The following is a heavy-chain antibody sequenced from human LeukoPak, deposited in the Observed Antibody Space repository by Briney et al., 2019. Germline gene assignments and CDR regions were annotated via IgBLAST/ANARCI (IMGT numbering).Heavy chain of an antibody. CDR3: ASPGPYGAPEAY. CDR2: INSDGSGI. D-gene: IGHD4-17*01. CDR1: GFTFSSYW. V-gene: IGHV3-74*01. Sequence: PGGSLRLSCAASGFTFSSYWMHWVRQAPGKGLVWVSRINSDGSGISYADSVKGRFTISRDNANNTLYLQMNSLRAEDTAVYFCASPGPYGAPEAYWGQGTLVTVSS. J-gene: IGHJ4*02.